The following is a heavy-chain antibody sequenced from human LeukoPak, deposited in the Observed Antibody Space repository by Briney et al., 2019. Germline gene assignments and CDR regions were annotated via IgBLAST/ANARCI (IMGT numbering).Heavy chain of an antibody. D-gene: IGHD2-2*01. CDR3: ARDVTICSSTSCYQDY. CDR2: INPNSGGT. CDR1: GYTFTSYY. Sequence: ASVKVSCKASGYTFTSYYMHWVRQAPGQGLEWMGWINPNSGGTNYAQKFQGRVTMTRDTSISTAYMELSRLRSDDTAVYYCARDVTICSSTSCYQDYWGQGTLVTVSS. J-gene: IGHJ4*02. V-gene: IGHV1-2*02.